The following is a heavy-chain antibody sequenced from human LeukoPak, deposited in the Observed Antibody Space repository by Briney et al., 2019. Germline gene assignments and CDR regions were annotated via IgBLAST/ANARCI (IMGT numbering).Heavy chain of an antibody. CDR2: ISGSGGST. J-gene: IGHJ4*02. CDR3: ARRAGAYSHPYDY. CDR1: GFTFSSYA. D-gene: IGHD4/OR15-4a*01. V-gene: IGHV3-23*01. Sequence: PGGSLRLPCAASGFTFSSYAMSWVRQAPGKGLEWVSAISGSGGSTYYADSVKGRFTISRDNSKNTLYLQMNSLRAEDTAVYYCARRAGAYSHPYDYWGQGTLVTVSS.